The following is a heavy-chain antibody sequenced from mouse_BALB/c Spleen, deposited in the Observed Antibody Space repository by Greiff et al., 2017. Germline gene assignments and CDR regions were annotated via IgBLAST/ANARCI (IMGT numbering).Heavy chain of an antibody. Sequence: QVHVKQSGAELVRPGVSVKISCKGSGYTFTDYAMHWVKQSHAKSLEWIGVISTYYGDASYNQKFKGKATMTVDKSSSTAYMELARLTSEDSAIYYCARDDDYWYFDVWGAGTTVTVSS. V-gene: IGHV1S137*01. CDR3: ARDDDYWYFDV. CDR2: ISTYYGDA. J-gene: IGHJ1*01. CDR1: GYTFTDYA. D-gene: IGHD2-3*01.